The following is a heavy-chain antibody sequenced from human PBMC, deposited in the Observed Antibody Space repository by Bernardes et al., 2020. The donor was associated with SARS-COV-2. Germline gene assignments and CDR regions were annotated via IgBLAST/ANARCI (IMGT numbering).Heavy chain of an antibody. CDR1: GASISSNSYY. CDR2: MFYNGNT. J-gene: IGHJ4*02. CDR3: ASQVGAVHFDY. V-gene: IGHV4-39*01. D-gene: IGHD1-26*01. Sequence: TLSLTCPVSGASISSNSYYWGWGWIRQPPGKGLEWIASMFYNGNTYYNPSLKSRVTISVDTSKNQVSLRLSSVTAADTAVYFCASQVGAVHFDYWGQGTLVTVSS.